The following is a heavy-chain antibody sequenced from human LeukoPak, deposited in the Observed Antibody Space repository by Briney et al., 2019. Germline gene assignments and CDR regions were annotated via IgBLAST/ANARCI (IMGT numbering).Heavy chain of an antibody. D-gene: IGHD5-24*01. Sequence: PSETLSLTCTVSGGSISSSSYYWGWIRQPPGKGLEWIGSIYYSGSTYYNPSLKSRVTISVDTSKNRFSLKLSSVTAADTAVYYCARQNVATTHFDYWGQGTLVTVSS. CDR1: GGSISSSSYY. CDR3: ARQNVATTHFDY. CDR2: IYYSGST. V-gene: IGHV4-39*01. J-gene: IGHJ4*02.